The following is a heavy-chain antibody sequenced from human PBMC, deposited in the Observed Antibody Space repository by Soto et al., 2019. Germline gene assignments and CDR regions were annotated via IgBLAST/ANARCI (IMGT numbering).Heavy chain of an antibody. CDR3: ARGRAGGNLPRAWNWFDP. D-gene: IGHD1-26*01. CDR2: MNPNSGNT. J-gene: IGHJ5*02. V-gene: IGHV1-8*01. Sequence: QVQLVQSGAEVKKPGASVKVSCKASGYTFTSYDINWVRQATGQGLEWMGWMNPNSGNTGYAQKFQGRVTMTRNTSISTAYMELSSLRSEDTAVYCCARGRAGGNLPRAWNWFDPWGQGTLVTVSS. CDR1: GYTFTSYD.